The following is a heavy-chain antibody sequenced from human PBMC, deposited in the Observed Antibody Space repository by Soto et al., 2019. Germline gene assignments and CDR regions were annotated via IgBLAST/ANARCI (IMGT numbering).Heavy chain of an antibody. CDR3: AGGGVRGVITRTRDYYGMDV. V-gene: IGHV5-51*01. J-gene: IGHJ6*02. Sequence: GESLKISCQGSGYRFTSYWIGWVRQLPGKGLEWMGIIYPGDSDTRYSPSFQGQVIISADKSISTAYLQWSSLKASDTAMYYCAGGGVRGVITRTRDYYGMDVWGQGTTVTVSS. CDR2: IYPGDSDT. CDR1: GYRFTSYW. D-gene: IGHD3-10*01.